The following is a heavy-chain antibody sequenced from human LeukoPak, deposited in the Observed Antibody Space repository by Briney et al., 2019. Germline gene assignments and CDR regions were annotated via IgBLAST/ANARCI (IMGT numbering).Heavy chain of an antibody. D-gene: IGHD6-6*01. CDR2: ISGSGGST. V-gene: IGHV3-23*01. CDR1: GLAFSSYA. Sequence: GGSLRLSCAASGLAFSSYAMSWVRQAPGKGLEWVSAISGSGGSTYYADSVKGRFTISRDNSKNTLYLQMNSLRAEDTAVYYCAKDLRSSSTRETDWGQGTLVTVSS. CDR3: AKDLRSSSTRETD. J-gene: IGHJ4*02.